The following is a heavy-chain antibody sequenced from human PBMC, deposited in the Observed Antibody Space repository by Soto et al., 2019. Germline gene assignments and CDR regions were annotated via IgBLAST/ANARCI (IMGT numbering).Heavy chain of an antibody. Sequence: PGGSLRLSCAASGSTFSSYAMSWVRQAPGKGLEWVSAISGSGGSTYYADSVKGRFTISRDNSKNTLYLQMNSLRAEDTAVYYCAKLGDYDILTGLYYWGQGTLVTVSS. CDR2: ISGSGGST. J-gene: IGHJ4*02. D-gene: IGHD3-9*01. CDR3: AKLGDYDILTGLYY. CDR1: GSTFSSYA. V-gene: IGHV3-23*01.